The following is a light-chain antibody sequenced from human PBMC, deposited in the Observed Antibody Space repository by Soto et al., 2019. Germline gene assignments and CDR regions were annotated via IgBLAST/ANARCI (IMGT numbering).Light chain of an antibody. V-gene: IGKV1-5*01. J-gene: IGKJ1*01. CDR3: QRYHSYWT. Sequence: DFQMTQSPSTLSASVGDRVTITCRASQNIRSRRAWFQQKPGKAPKLLIYDASSLESGVPQRFSGSGSGTEFTLTISSLQTDDFLTYYGQRYHSYWTFGQGTKVE. CDR1: QNIRSR. CDR2: DAS.